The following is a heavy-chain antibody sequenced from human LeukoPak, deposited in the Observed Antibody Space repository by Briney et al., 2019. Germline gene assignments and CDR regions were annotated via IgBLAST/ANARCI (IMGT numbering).Heavy chain of an antibody. CDR2: IWYDGINK. D-gene: IGHD6-19*01. V-gene: IGHV3-33*06. CDR3: AKVPVSYSSGIFDY. J-gene: IGHJ4*02. Sequence: GGSLRLSCAASGFTFSSYGMHWVRQAPGKELAWVAVIWYDGINKYYGDSVKGRFTISRDNSKNTLYLQMNSLRAEDTAVYYCAKVPVSYSSGIFDYWGQGTLVTVSS. CDR1: GFTFSSYG.